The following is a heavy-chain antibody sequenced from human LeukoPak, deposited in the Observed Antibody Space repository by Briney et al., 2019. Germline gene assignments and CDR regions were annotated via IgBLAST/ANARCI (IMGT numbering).Heavy chain of an antibody. Sequence: GESLKISCKGSGYSFTSYWIGWVRQMPGKGLEWMGIIYPGDSDTRYSPSFQGQGTISADKSISTAYLQWSSLKSSDTAMYYCARGDYGDFRVFYTLFDYWGQGTLVTVSS. V-gene: IGHV5-51*01. CDR1: GYSFTSYW. CDR3: ARGDYGDFRVFYTLFDY. J-gene: IGHJ4*02. CDR2: IYPGDSDT. D-gene: IGHD4-17*01.